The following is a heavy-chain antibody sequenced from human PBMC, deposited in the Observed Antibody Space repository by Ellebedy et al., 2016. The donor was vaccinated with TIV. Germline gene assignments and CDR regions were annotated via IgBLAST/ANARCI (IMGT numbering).Heavy chain of an antibody. J-gene: IGHJ4*02. Sequence: GESLKISCEASGFAFSDYGMHWVRQAPGKGLEWVAIISFDESNKQYPDSVKGRFTISRDNSKNTVYLQMDSLRPEDTAVYYCARDLHYTISSVGHYFDYWGQGTLVTVSP. D-gene: IGHD6-6*01. CDR2: ISFDESNK. CDR1: GFAFSDYG. CDR3: ARDLHYTISSVGHYFDY. V-gene: IGHV3-30*03.